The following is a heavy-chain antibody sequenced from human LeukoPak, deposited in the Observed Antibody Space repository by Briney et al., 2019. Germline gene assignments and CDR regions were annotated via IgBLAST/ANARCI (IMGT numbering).Heavy chain of an antibody. J-gene: IGHJ4*02. CDR2: ISSSSSYI. CDR3: ARDLGTTVTTYLDY. V-gene: IGHV3-21*01. Sequence: GGSLRLSCAASGLTFSSYSMNWVRQAPGKGLEWVSSISSSSSYIYYADSVKGRFTISRDNAKNSLYLRMNSLRAEDTAVYYCARDLGTTVTTYLDYWGQGTLVTVSS. CDR1: GLTFSSYS. D-gene: IGHD4-17*01.